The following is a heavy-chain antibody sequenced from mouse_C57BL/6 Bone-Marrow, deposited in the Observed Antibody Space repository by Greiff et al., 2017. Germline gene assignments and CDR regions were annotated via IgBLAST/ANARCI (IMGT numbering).Heavy chain of an antibody. D-gene: IGHD2-13*01. V-gene: IGHV1-80*01. CDR2: IYPGDGDT. CDR3: ARRGLDY. J-gene: IGHJ2*01. Sequence: QVQLQQSGAELVKPGASVKISCKASGYAFSSYGMNWVKQRPGKGLEWIGQIYPGDGDTNYNGKFKGKATLTADKSSSTAYMQHSSLTSADSAVYCCARRGLDYWGQGTTLTVSS. CDR1: GYAFSSYG.